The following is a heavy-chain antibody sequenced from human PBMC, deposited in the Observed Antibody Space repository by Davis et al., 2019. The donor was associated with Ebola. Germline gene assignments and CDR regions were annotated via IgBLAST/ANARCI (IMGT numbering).Heavy chain of an antibody. CDR3: ARRPPITMIVVANDAFDI. Sequence: SETLSLTCAVYGGSFSGYYWSWIRQPPGKGLEWIGSIYYSGSTYYNPSLKSRVTISVDTSKNQFSLKLSSVTAADTAVYYCARRPPITMIVVANDAFDIWGQGTMVTVSS. J-gene: IGHJ3*02. V-gene: IGHV4-34*01. D-gene: IGHD3-22*01. CDR1: GGSFSGYY. CDR2: IYYSGST.